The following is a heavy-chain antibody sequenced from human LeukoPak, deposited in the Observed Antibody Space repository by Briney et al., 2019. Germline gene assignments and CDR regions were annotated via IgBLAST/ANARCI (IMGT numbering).Heavy chain of an antibody. J-gene: IGHJ5*02. CDR2: INNSGST. CDR3: ANRLILVVVAATHNWFDP. Sequence: SETLSLTCAVYGGSFSGYYWSWIRQPPGNGLEWIGDINNSGSTNYNPSLKSRVTISVDESKNQCSQKLSSVTAADTAVYYCANRLILVVVAATHNWFDPWGQGTLVTVSS. CDR1: GGSFSGYY. D-gene: IGHD2-15*01. V-gene: IGHV4-34*01.